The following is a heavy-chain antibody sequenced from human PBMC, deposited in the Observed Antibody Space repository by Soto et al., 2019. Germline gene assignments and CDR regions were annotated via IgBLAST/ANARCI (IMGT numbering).Heavy chain of an antibody. J-gene: IGHJ4*02. Sequence: SGGSLRLSCAASGFTFSSYSMNWVRQAPGKGLERLSYISSGSGTIYYADSVKGRFSVSRDNAKNSLYLQMNSLRAEDTAVYYCAKDQGSSWYEIDYWGQGTLVTVSS. V-gene: IGHV3-48*01. D-gene: IGHD6-13*01. CDR3: AKDQGSSWYEIDY. CDR1: GFTFSSYS. CDR2: ISSGSGTI.